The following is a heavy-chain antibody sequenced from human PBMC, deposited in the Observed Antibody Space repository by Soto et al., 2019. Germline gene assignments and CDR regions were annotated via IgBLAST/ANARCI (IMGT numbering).Heavy chain of an antibody. J-gene: IGHJ4*02. CDR2: IHHSGTT. CDR3: PRGLYGGNFDS. CDR1: DSSINSNYY. D-gene: IGHD4-17*01. V-gene: IGHV4-38-2*01. Sequence: SETLSLTCGVSDSSINSNYYWLWIRQPPGKGLEWIGAIHHSGTTYYTPSLKSRVTISMDMSKNHFSLRLTSVTAADTAIYYCPRGLYGGNFDSWGQGTPVTVSS.